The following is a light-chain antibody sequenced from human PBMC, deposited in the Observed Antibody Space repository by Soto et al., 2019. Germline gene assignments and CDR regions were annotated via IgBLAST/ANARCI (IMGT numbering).Light chain of an antibody. J-gene: IGKJ1*01. CDR1: QSLLHSNGYNY. Sequence: DTVVTQSPLSLPVTPGEPASISCRSSQSLLHSNGYNYLDWYLQKPGQSPQLLIYLGSNRASGVPDRFSGSGSGTDFTLKISRVEAEDVGLYYCMQALHAPLTFGQGTKVDIK. CDR2: LGS. CDR3: MQALHAPLT. V-gene: IGKV2-28*01.